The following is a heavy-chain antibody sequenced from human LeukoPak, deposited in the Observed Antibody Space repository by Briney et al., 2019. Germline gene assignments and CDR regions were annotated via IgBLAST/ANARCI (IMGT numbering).Heavy chain of an antibody. CDR2: IYPGYSDT. J-gene: IGHJ4*01. V-gene: IGHV5-51*01. CDR3: ASGLRFYFDY. CDR1: GSRFTNYW. Sequence: GASLKISCKGSGSRFTNYWVGWVRPMPGKGLEWMAIIYPGYSDTRYSPSFQGQVTISADKSSSTAYLQWSSLKASDTAMYYCASGLRFYFDYWGQGTLVTVYS.